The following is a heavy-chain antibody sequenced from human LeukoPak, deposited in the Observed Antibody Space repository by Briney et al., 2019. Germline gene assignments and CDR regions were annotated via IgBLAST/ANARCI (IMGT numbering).Heavy chain of an antibody. CDR2: ISSSSSYK. J-gene: IGHJ4*02. CDR1: GFTFSSYS. D-gene: IGHD1-26*01. CDR3: GRAVGGNVFDY. V-gene: IGHV3-21*01. Sequence: KPGGPLRLSCAASGFTFSSYSMNWVPQAPGKGPEWVSSISSSSSYKYYADSVKGRFTISRDNAKKSLYLQMNSLRAEDTAVYYCGRAVGGNVFDYWGQGTQVTVAS.